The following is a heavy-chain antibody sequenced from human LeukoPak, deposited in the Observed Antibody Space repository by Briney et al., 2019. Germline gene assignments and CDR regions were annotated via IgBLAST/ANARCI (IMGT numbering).Heavy chain of an antibody. CDR3: ARGRYYYGSGSFYHLDY. CDR1: GYTFTNYA. Sequence: ASVKVSCKTSGYTFTNYAMHWVRQAPGQRLEWMGWINAGNGNTKYSQKSQGRVTITRDTSASIGYMELSSLRSEDTAMYYCARGRYYYGSGSFYHLDYWGQGTLVTVSS. V-gene: IGHV1-3*01. D-gene: IGHD3-10*01. CDR2: INAGNGNT. J-gene: IGHJ4*02.